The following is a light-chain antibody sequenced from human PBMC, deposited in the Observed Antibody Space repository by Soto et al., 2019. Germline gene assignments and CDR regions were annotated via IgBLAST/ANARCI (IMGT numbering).Light chain of an antibody. Sequence: DIKMTQSPSSLSAAVGDRVTITCRASQGIRNDLAWYQQKAGKAPKRLIYVASSLQSGVPSRFSGSGSGTDFTLTINSLQPEAFATYFCLQHDSYPHTFGQGTRLE. CDR3: LQHDSYPHT. CDR2: VAS. J-gene: IGKJ5*01. CDR1: QGIRND. V-gene: IGKV1-17*01.